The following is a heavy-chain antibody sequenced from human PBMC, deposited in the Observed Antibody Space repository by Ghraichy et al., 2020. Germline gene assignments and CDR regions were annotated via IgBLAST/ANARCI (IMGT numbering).Heavy chain of an antibody. D-gene: IGHD3-22*01. CDR3: AIDLYDIRDY. CDR1: GFTFSSYA. J-gene: IGHJ4*02. CDR2: ISYDGSNK. V-gene: IGHV3-30-3*01. Sequence: GGSLRLSCAASGFTFSSYAMHWVRQAPGKGLEWVAVISYDGSNKYYADSVKGRFTISRDNSKNTLYLQMNSLRAEDTAVYYCAIDLYDIRDYWGQGTLVTVSS.